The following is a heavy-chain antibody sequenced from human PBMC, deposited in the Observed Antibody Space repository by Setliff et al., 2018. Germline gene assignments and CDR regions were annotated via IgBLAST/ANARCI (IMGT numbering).Heavy chain of an antibody. J-gene: IGHJ5*02. CDR2: IYYSATT. V-gene: IGHV4-39*01. Sequence: SETLSLTCIVSGDSISSNSHYWGWIRQPPGKGLEWIGTIYYSATTYCNPSLKSRVTISVDTSKNQFSLRLSSVTAADTAVYYCARHPTGFPNWFDAWGQGTLVTVSS. CDR1: GDSISSNSHY. D-gene: IGHD3-9*01. CDR3: ARHPTGFPNWFDA.